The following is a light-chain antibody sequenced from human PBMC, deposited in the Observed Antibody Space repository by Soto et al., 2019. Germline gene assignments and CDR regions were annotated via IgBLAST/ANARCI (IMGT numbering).Light chain of an antibody. V-gene: IGLV2-14*01. CDR1: SSDVGGYNY. J-gene: IGLJ2*01. Sequence: QSALTQPASVSGSPGQSITISCTGTSSDVGGYNYVSWYQQHQGKAPKLMIYDVSNRPSGVSNRFSGSKSGNTASLTISGLQAEEEADYYCSSYTSSSTLVVFGGGTKVTVL. CDR3: SSYTSSSTLVV. CDR2: DVS.